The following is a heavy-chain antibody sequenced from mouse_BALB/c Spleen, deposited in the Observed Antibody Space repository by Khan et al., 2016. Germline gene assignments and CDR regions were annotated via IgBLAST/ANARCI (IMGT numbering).Heavy chain of an antibody. CDR1: GFTFSSFG. V-gene: IGHV5-17*02. CDR2: ISSGSSAI. J-gene: IGHJ2*01. CDR3: GSGDY. Sequence: EVELVESGGGLVQPGGSRKLSCAVSGFTFSSFGMHWVRQASEKGLEWFAFISSGSSAIYYAVTVKGRFTISRDNHKNNLFLQMTSLTSEDTAMYYFGSGDYWGPGTTLPVSS.